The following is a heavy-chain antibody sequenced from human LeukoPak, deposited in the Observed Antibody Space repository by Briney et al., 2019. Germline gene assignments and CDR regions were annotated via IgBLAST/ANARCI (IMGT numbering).Heavy chain of an antibody. V-gene: IGHV4-4*07. J-gene: IGHJ4*02. D-gene: IGHD5-12*01. CDR3: ARGFDSKSSYFDY. Sequence: SETLSLTCTVSGVSISSYYWGWIRQPAGKGLEWIGRMSASGSTNYNPSLKSRVTMSVDTSKNQFSLKLSSVTAADTAVYYCARGFDSKSSYFDYWGQGTLVTVSS. CDR2: MSASGST. CDR1: GVSISSYY.